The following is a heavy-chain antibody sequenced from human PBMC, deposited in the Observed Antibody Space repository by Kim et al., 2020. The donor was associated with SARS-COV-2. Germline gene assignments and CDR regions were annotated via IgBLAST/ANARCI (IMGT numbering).Heavy chain of an antibody. V-gene: IGHV3-48*03. CDR3: MRDHYGSGKTRLDL. D-gene: IGHD3-10*01. CDR1: GFTFSNYE. J-gene: IGHJ5*02. CDR2: ISESGNTK. Sequence: GGSLRLSCAGSGFTFSNYEMNWVRQAPGKGLEWVSYISESGNTKHYADSVRGRFTISRDNAKSSMYLQMNSLRAGDTAVYYCMRDHYGSGKTRLDLWGQG.